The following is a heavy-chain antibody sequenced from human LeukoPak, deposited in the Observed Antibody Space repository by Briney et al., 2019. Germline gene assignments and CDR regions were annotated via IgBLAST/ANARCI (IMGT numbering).Heavy chain of an antibody. D-gene: IGHD1-1*01. CDR3: ARDRKLDLGVNWFDP. Sequence: GGSLRLSCAASGFTFSSYAMHWVRQTPGKGLEWLAILSYDGSSQYYADSVRGRFTISRDNSKNTLYLHMNSLRSDDTAVYYCARDRKLDLGVNWFDPWGQGTLVTVSS. V-gene: IGHV3-30*03. J-gene: IGHJ5*02. CDR2: LSYDGSSQ. CDR1: GFTFSSYA.